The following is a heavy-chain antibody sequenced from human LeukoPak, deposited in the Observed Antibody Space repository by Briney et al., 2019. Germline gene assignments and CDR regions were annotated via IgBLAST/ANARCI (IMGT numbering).Heavy chain of an antibody. CDR2: INHSGST. CDR1: GGSISSYY. Sequence: SETLSLTCTVSGGSISSYYWSWIRQPPGKGLEWIGEINHSGSTNYNPSLKSRVTISVDTSKNQFSLKLSSVTAADTAVYYCARTGPAAILRYYYYYYMDVWGKGTTVTISS. CDR3: ARTGPAAILRYYYYYYMDV. D-gene: IGHD2-2*01. J-gene: IGHJ6*03. V-gene: IGHV4-34*01.